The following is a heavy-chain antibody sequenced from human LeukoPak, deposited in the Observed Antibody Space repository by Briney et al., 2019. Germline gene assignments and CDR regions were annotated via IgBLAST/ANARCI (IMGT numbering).Heavy chain of an antibody. J-gene: IGHJ4*02. V-gene: IGHV3-23*01. Sequence: GGSLRLSCAASGFTFSSYAMSWVRQAPGKGLEWVSAISGSGGSTYYADSVKGRFTISRDNSKNTLYPQMNSLRAEDTAVYYCAKGGRYYDILTGYYNHGTFDYWGQGTLATVSS. D-gene: IGHD3-9*01. CDR3: AKGGRYYDILTGYYNHGTFDY. CDR2: ISGSGGST. CDR1: GFTFSSYA.